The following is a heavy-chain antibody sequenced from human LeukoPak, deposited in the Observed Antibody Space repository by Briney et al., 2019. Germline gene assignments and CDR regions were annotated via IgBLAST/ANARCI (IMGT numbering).Heavy chain of an antibody. CDR2: IYYSGST. Sequence: PSQTLSLTCTVSGGSISSGDYYWSWIRQPPGKGLEWIGYIYYSGSTYYNPSLKSRVTISVDTSKNQFSLKLSSVTAADTAVYYCARSPATYYYGSEQAAFDIWGQGTMVTVSS. V-gene: IGHV4-30-4*01. CDR1: GGSISSGDYY. J-gene: IGHJ3*02. D-gene: IGHD3-10*01. CDR3: ARSPATYYYGSEQAAFDI.